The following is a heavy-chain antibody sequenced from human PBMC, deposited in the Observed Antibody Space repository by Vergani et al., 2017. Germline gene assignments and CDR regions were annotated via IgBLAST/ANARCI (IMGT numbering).Heavy chain of an antibody. V-gene: IGHV1-69*06. Sequence: QVQLVQSGAEVKKPGSSVKVSCKASGGTFSSYAISWVRQAPGQGLEWMGGIIPIFGTANYAQKFQGRVTITADKSTSTAYMELSSLRSEDTAVYYCARVGYGSGSSYYYYYGMDVWGQGTTVTVSS. CDR1: GGTFSSYA. CDR2: IIPIFGTA. J-gene: IGHJ6*02. CDR3: ARVGYGSGSSYYYYYGMDV. D-gene: IGHD3-10*01.